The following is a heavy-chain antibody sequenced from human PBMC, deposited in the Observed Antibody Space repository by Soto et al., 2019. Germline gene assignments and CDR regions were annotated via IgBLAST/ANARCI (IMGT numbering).Heavy chain of an antibody. D-gene: IGHD3-3*02. CDR2: INQSGST. V-gene: IGHV4-34*01. Sequence: SETLSLTCGVYGGAFSGYHWSWIRQAPGKGLEWIGEINQSGSTNYSPSLKSRVTMSVDTSKKQFSLKLNSVTAADTALYYCETRHSYYRMDFWGQGTTVTVSS. CDR1: GGAFSGYH. CDR3: ETRHSYYRMDF. J-gene: IGHJ6*02.